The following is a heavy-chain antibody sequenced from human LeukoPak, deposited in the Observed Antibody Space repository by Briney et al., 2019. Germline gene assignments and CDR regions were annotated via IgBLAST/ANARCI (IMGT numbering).Heavy chain of an antibody. J-gene: IGHJ5*02. D-gene: IGHD6-19*01. CDR2: INPGNGYT. CDR3: ARDVGITVADSFDP. Sequence: ASVKVSCKASGYTFTNYAMHWVRQAPGQTLEWLGWINPGNGYTKYSQEFQGRVSMTTDTSTSTAYMELRGLRSDDTAMYYCARDVGITVADSFDPWGQGTLVTVSS. V-gene: IGHV1-3*01. CDR1: GYTFTNYA.